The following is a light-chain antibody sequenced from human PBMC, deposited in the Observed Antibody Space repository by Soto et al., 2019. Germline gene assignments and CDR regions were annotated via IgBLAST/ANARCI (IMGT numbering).Light chain of an antibody. CDR2: EVS. J-gene: IGLJ2*01. Sequence: QSVMTQPPSVSAAPGQKVTISCTGTSSDVGGYNYVSWYQQHPGKAPKLMIYEVSKRPSGVPDRFSGSKSGNTASLTVSGLQVEDEADYYCSSFEASNNLLFGGGTKLTVL. CDR1: SSDVGGYNY. CDR3: SSFEASNNLL. V-gene: IGLV2-8*01.